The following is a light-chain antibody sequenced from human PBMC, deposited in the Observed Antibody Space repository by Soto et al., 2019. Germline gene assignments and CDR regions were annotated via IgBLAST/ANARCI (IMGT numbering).Light chain of an antibody. J-gene: IGLJ2*01. Sequence: QSVLTQPASVSGSPGQSITISCTGTSSDVGGYNYVSWYQQHPGKAPKLMIYDVSKRPSGVSNRFSGSKSGNTASLTISGLQAEDEADYYCSSYTSSSTLVFGGGTKVTVL. CDR1: SSDVGGYNY. CDR3: SSYTSSSTLV. V-gene: IGLV2-14*01. CDR2: DVS.